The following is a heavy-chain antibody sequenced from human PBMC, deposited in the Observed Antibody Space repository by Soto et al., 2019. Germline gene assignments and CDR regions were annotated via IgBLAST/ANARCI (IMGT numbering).Heavy chain of an antibody. Sequence: QVQLVQSGAEVKKPGASVKFSCKASGYTFTSYYMHWVRQAPGQGLEWMGIINPSGGSTSYAQKFQGRVTMTRDTSTSTVYMELSSLRSEDTAVYYCARDLSHAAVDRLGELQGDAFDIWGQGTMVTVSS. J-gene: IGHJ3*02. D-gene: IGHD3-16*01. CDR2: INPSGGST. CDR3: ARDLSHAAVDRLGELQGDAFDI. V-gene: IGHV1-46*01. CDR1: GYTFTSYY.